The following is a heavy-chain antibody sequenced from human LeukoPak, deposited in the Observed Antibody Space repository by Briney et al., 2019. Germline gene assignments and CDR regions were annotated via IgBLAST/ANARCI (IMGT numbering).Heavy chain of an antibody. CDR3: ARVRYYYYYMDV. J-gene: IGHJ6*03. CDR1: GGSISSSSYY. Sequence: SETLSLTCTVSGGSISSSSYYWGWVRQPPGKGLEWIGSIYYSGSTHYNPSLKSRVTISVDTSKNQFSLKLSSVTAADTAVYYCARVRYYYYYMDVWGKGTTVTVSS. CDR2: IYYSGST. V-gene: IGHV4-39*07. D-gene: IGHD1-1*01.